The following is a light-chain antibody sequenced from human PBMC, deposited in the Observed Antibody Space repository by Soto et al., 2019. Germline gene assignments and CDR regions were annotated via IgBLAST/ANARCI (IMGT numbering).Light chain of an antibody. J-gene: IGKJ1*01. CDR3: QHYNSYSEA. Sequence: ETVLSQSPAILSLSPGERATLSCRASQSVPSTYFAWYQQKAGQPPRLLISGTSNRATGIPDRFSGSGSGTDFTLTISSLQPDDFATYYCQHYNSYSEAFGQGTKVDIK. V-gene: IGKV3-20*01. CDR1: QSVPSTY. CDR2: GTS.